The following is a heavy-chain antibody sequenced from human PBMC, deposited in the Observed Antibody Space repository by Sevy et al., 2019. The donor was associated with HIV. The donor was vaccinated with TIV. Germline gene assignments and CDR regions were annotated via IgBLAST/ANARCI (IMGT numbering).Heavy chain of an antibody. D-gene: IGHD2-21*01. CDR1: GGSISGYY. CDR3: ARGSPEHYFGLDV. V-gene: IGHV4-59*01. CDR2: SYYSKTT. Sequence: SETLSLICAVSGGSISGYYRSWIRQPPGKGLEWIGYSYYSKTTNYNPSLKSRVTISVDTSKNQFSLRLSSVTAADTAVYYGARGSPEHYFGLDVWGQGTTVTVSS. J-gene: IGHJ6*02.